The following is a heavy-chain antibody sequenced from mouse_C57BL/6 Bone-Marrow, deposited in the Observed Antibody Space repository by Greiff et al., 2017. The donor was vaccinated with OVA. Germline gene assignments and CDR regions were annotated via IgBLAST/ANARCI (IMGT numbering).Heavy chain of an antibody. V-gene: IGHV5-17*01. Sequence: EVQVVESGGGLVKPGGSLKLSCAASGFTFSDYGMHWVRQAPEKGLEWVAYISSGSSTIYYADTVKGRFTISRDNAKNTLFLQMTSLRSEDTAMYYCARVCPWFAYWGQGTLVTVSA. CDR1: GFTFSDYG. J-gene: IGHJ3*01. CDR3: ARVCPWFAY. CDR2: ISSGSSTI.